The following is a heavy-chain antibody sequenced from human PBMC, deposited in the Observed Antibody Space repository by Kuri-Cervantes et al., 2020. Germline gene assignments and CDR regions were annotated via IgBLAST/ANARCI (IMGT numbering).Heavy chain of an antibody. CDR3: TRGMGDTAIPGS. Sequence: GGSLRLSCAASGFTFSSYSMNWVRQAPGKGLEWVSSISSSSSYIYYADSVKGRFTISRDNAKNSLYLQLNSLRAEDTALYYCTRGMGDTAIPGSWGQGTLVTVSS. D-gene: IGHD5-18*01. CDR2: ISSSSSYI. CDR1: GFTFSSYS. J-gene: IGHJ5*02. V-gene: IGHV3-21*01.